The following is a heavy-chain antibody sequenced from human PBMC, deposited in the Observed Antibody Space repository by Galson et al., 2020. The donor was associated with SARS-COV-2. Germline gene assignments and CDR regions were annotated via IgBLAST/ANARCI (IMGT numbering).Heavy chain of an antibody. V-gene: IGHV1-2*02. CDR1: GYTFTGYY. CDR3: ARTPVAATMRIHWGRNDYFDY. J-gene: IGHJ4*02. D-gene: IGHD3-16*01. Sequence: ASVKVSCKASGYTFTGYYMHWVRQAPGQGLEWMGWINPNSGGTNYAQKFQGRVTMTRDTSISTAYMELSRLRSDDTAVYYCARTPVAATMRIHWGRNDYFDYWGQGTLVTVSS. CDR2: INPNSGGT.